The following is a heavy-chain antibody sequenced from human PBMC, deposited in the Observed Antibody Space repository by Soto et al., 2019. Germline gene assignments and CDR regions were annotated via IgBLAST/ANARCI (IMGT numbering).Heavy chain of an antibody. CDR2: ISGSTGTT. V-gene: IGHV3-23*01. CDR3: AKVIVLGASTLEY. D-gene: IGHD6-6*01. Sequence: EHVLESGGGLVQPGGSLRLSCEASGFMFNHYAMAWVRQTPGKGLESVSVISGSTGTTYYADSVKGRFTISRDNSKNTVYLQMNSLRVEDSALYSCAKVIVLGASTLEYWGPGTRVTVSS. CDR1: GFMFNHYA. J-gene: IGHJ4*02.